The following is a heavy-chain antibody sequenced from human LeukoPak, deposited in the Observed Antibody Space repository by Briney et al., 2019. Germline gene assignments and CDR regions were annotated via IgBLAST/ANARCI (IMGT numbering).Heavy chain of an antibody. J-gene: IGHJ4*02. CDR3: ARSKSRMVRGGVSRFDY. Sequence: ASVKVSCKASGYTFTSYGISWVRQAPGQGLEWMGWISAYNGNTNYAQKLQGRVTMTTDTSTSTAYMELRSLRSDDTAVYYCARSKSRMVRGGVSRFDYWGQGTLVTVSS. CDR2: ISAYNGNT. CDR1: GYTFTSYG. V-gene: IGHV1-18*01. D-gene: IGHD3-10*01.